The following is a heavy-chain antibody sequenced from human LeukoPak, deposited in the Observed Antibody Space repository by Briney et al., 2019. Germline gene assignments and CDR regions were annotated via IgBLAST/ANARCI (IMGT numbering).Heavy chain of an antibody. Sequence: SETLSLTCAVYGGSFSGYYWSWIRQPPGKGLEWIGEINHSGSTNYNPSLKSRVTISVDTSKNQFSLKLSSVTAADTAVYYCARQMTTLPAGRTFDVWGLGTMVTVSS. D-gene: IGHD3-16*01. CDR3: ARQMTTLPAGRTFDV. CDR1: GGSFSGYY. V-gene: IGHV4-34*01. J-gene: IGHJ3*01. CDR2: INHSGST.